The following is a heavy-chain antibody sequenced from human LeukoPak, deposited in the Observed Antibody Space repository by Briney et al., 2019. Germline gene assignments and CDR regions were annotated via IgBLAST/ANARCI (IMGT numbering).Heavy chain of an antibody. CDR2: ISYSGST. D-gene: IGHD3-10*01. V-gene: IGHV4-59*01. Sequence: SETLSLTCTVSGGSISSYYWSWIRQPPGKDLEWIGYISYSGSTNYNPSLKSRVTISADTSKNQFSLKLRSVTAADTAVYYCARFSMVRASIDNWGQGTLVTVSS. CDR3: ARFSMVRASIDN. J-gene: IGHJ4*02. CDR1: GGSISSYY.